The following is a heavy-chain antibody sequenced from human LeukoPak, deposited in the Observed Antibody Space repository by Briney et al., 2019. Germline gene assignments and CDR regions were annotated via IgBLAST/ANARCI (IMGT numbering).Heavy chain of an antibody. Sequence: ASVRVSCKASGGTFSSYAISWVRQAPGQGLEWMGGIIPIFGTANYAQKFQGRVTITADESTSTAYMELSSLRSEDTAVYYCASANTARSSYYSSSWYFLWGQETLVTVSS. J-gene: IGHJ4*02. CDR1: GGTFSSYA. CDR2: IIPIFGTA. V-gene: IGHV1-69*13. D-gene: IGHD6-13*01. CDR3: ASANTARSSYYSSSWYFL.